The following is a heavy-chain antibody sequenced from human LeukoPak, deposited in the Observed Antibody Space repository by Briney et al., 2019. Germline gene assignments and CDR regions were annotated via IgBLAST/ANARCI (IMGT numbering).Heavy chain of an antibody. V-gene: IGHV1-18*01. D-gene: IGHD2-21*02. CDR2: ISAYNGNT. Sequence: GASVKVSCKASGYTFTSYGISWVRQAPGQGLEWMGWISAYNGNTNYAQKLQGRVTMTTDTSTSTAYMELRSLRSDDTAVYYCARAPYCGGDCYGDAFDIWGQGTMVTVSS. CDR1: GYTFTSYG. CDR3: ARAPYCGGDCYGDAFDI. J-gene: IGHJ3*02.